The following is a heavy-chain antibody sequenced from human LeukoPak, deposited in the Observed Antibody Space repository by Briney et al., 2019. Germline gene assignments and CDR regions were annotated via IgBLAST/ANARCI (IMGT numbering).Heavy chain of an antibody. J-gene: IGHJ4*02. Sequence: PGGSLRLSCAASGFTFSSYWMSWVRQAPGKGLEWVANIKEDGSEKYYVDSVKGRFTISRDNAKNSLFLQMNNLRADDTAVYYCARGWMQLWPFGYWGQGTLVTVSS. D-gene: IGHD5-18*01. CDR2: IKEDGSEK. V-gene: IGHV3-7*01. CDR1: GFTFSSYW. CDR3: ARGWMQLWPFGY.